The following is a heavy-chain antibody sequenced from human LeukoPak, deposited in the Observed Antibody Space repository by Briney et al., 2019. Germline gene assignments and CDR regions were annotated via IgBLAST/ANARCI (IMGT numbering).Heavy chain of an antibody. V-gene: IGHV1-2*02. CDR3: AKSPYGAGDIFDF. D-gene: IGHD2-15*01. Sequence: ASVKVSCKASGCTFTGYYMHWVRQAPGQGLEWMGWINPNSGGTNYAQKFQGRVTMTRDTSISTAYMELSRLRSDDTAVYYCAKSPYGAGDIFDFWGQGTLVTVSS. CDR2: INPNSGGT. J-gene: IGHJ4*02. CDR1: GCTFTGYY.